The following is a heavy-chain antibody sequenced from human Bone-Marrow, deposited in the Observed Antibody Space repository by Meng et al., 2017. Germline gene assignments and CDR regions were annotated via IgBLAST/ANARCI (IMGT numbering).Heavy chain of an antibody. V-gene: IGHV3-21*01. Sequence: GESLKISCAASGFTFSSYSMNWVRQAPGKGLEWVSSISSSSSYIYYADSVKGRFTISRDNAKNSLYLQMNSLGAEDTAVYYCARDPPAGIVGATSWGQGTLVTVSS. D-gene: IGHD1-26*01. J-gene: IGHJ4*02. CDR1: GFTFSSYS. CDR3: ARDPPAGIVGATS. CDR2: ISSSSSYI.